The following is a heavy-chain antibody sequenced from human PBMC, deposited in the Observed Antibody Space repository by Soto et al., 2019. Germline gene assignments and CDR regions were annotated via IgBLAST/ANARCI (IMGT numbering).Heavy chain of an antibody. V-gene: IGHV1-18*01. Sequence: GASVKVSCKASGYTFTSYGISWVRQAPGQGLEWMGWISAYNGNTNYAQKLQGRATMTTDTSTSTAYMELRSLRSDDTAVYYCARHPSRTAMVPPGDYWGQGTLVTVSS. J-gene: IGHJ4*02. CDR1: GYTFTSYG. D-gene: IGHD5-18*01. CDR3: ARHPSRTAMVPPGDY. CDR2: ISAYNGNT.